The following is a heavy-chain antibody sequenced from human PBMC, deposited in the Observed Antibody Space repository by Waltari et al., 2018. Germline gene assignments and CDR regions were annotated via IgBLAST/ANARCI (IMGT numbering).Heavy chain of an antibody. V-gene: IGHV4-38-2*01. J-gene: IGHJ4*02. CDR3: ARGLWSSGWYYFDY. CDR2: IVCSGST. D-gene: IGHD6-19*01. Sequence: QVQLQESGPGLVKPSETLSLTCAVSGYSIRSGYYWGWIRQPPGKGLEWIESIVCSGSTYYNPSLKSRVTISVDTSKNQFALKLSSVTAADTAVYYCARGLWSSGWYYFDYWGQGTLVTVSS. CDR1: GYSIRSGYY.